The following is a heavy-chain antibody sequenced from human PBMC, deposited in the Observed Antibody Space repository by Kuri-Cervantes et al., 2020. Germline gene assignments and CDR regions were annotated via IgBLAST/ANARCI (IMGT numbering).Heavy chain of an antibody. Sequence: SGPTLVKPTQTLTLTCTFSGSSLSTSGVGVGWIRQPPGKSLEWLELIYWDDDKRYSPSLKSRLTITKDTSKNQVVLTMTNMDPVDTATYYCAHEDYGVSVFDFWGQGTLVTVSS. CDR1: GSSLSTSGVG. V-gene: IGHV2-5*02. J-gene: IGHJ4*02. CDR2: IYWDDDK. D-gene: IGHD4-17*01. CDR3: AHEDYGVSVFDF.